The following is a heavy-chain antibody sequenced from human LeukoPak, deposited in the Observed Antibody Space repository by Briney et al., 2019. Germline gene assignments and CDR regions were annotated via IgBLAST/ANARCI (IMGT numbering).Heavy chain of an antibody. CDR1: GASTTGGYY. Sequence: SETLSLTCAVSGASTTGGYYWTWIRQPPGKGLEWIGYLGNPNYNPSLKSRVTISGDRYKTQFSLKLNPVTTAETAVYYCATYRGGGGGVGYWGQGTLVTVSS. CDR2: LGNP. D-gene: IGHD6-19*01. J-gene: IGHJ4*02. V-gene: IGHV4-61*08. CDR3: ATYRGGGGGVGY.